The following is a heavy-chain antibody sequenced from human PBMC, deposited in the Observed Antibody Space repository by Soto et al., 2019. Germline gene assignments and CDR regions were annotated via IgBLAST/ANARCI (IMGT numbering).Heavy chain of an antibody. CDR2: IYHSGST. CDR1: GGSISSSSYY. Sequence: TSETLSLTCTVSGGSISSSSYYWGWIRQPPGKGLEWIGSIYHSGSTNYNPSLKSRVTISVDKSKNQFSLQLSSVTAADTAVYYCARAAALINYWFDPWGQGTLVTVSS. J-gene: IGHJ5*02. V-gene: IGHV4-39*07. D-gene: IGHD6-13*01. CDR3: ARAAALINYWFDP.